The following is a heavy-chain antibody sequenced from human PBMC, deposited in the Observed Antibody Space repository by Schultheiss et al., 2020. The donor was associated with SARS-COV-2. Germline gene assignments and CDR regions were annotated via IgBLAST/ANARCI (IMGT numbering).Heavy chain of an antibody. D-gene: IGHD2-2*01. CDR2: IYTSGST. J-gene: IGHJ4*02. Sequence: SETLSLTCTVSGGSISSYYWSWIRQPAGKGLEWIGSIYTSGSTNYNPSLKSRVTISVDTSKNQFSLKLSSVTAADTAVYYCARGGCSSTSCYSVYFDYWGQGTLVTVSS. CDR1: GGSISSYY. CDR3: ARGGCSSTSCYSVYFDY. V-gene: IGHV4-4*07.